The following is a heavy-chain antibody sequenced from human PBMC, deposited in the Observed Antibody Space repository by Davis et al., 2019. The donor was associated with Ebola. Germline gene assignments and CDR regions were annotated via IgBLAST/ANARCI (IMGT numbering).Heavy chain of an antibody. CDR2: VNGDGSRI. CDR1: GFTFSSYW. Sequence: HTGGSLRLSCAASGFTFSSYWMHWVRQSPGKGLVCVARVNGDGSRISYADSVEGRITISRDNAKNTLYLQMNSLRVEDTAVYYCVRGGSGDYSDRYYGMGVWGQGTSVTVSS. J-gene: IGHJ6*02. CDR3: VRGGSGDYSDRYYGMGV. D-gene: IGHD3-22*01. V-gene: IGHV3-74*01.